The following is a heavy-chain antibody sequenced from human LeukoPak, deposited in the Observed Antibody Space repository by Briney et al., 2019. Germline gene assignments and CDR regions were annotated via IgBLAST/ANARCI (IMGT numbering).Heavy chain of an antibody. CDR3: AARPTRGALAPSDF. D-gene: IGHD1-1*01. CDR1: GLNPSSCG. Sequence: GSLRLSCAASGLNPSSCGMTWVRQAPGKGLGWVAGISGSGDERYYADSVKGRFTISRDNSKSTLDLQMTSVRVEDTATYYCAARPTRGALAPSDFWGQGILVTVSS. V-gene: IGHV3-23*01. J-gene: IGHJ4*02. CDR2: ISGSGDER.